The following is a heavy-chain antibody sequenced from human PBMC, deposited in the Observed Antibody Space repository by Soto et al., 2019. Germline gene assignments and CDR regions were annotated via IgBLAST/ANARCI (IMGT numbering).Heavy chain of an antibody. CDR1: GCTFTSYA. Sequence: GASVKVSCKASGCTFTSYAMHWVRQAPVRRLEWMGWINAGDGNTKYSQKFQGRVTITRDTSASTAYMELSSLRSEDTAVYYCARVVVVVPAPAVTYGMAVWAQGTTVTVSS. CDR2: INAGDGNT. V-gene: IGHV1-3*01. D-gene: IGHD2-2*01. CDR3: ARVVVVVPAPAVTYGMAV. J-gene: IGHJ6*01.